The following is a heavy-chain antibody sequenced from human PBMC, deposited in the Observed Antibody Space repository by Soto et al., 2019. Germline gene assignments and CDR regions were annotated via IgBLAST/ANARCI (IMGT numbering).Heavy chain of an antibody. CDR3: AGHGGYSY. CDR2: FSGSGADT. CDR1: GFTLRTNG. J-gene: IGHJ4*02. D-gene: IGHD4-17*01. Sequence: EVQLSESGGGLVQPGGPLSLSWAATGFTLRTNGMSWVRQAQGKGLEWVSSFSGSGADTYYADSLKGRFTISRDNSKNTLYLQMNSLRAEDTALYYCAGHGGYSYLGQGTLVTVSS. V-gene: IGHV3-23*01.